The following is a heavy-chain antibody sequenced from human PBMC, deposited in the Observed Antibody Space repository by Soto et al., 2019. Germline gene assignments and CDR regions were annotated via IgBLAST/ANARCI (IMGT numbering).Heavy chain of an antibody. CDR1: GGSISSGDYY. J-gene: IGHJ5*02. CDR3: AREYGYCSSTSCYASCFDP. D-gene: IGHD2-2*03. CDR2: TYYSGST. Sequence: QVQLQESGPGLVKPSQTLFLTCTVSGGSISSGDYYWSWIRQPPVKGLEWIGYTYYSGSTYYNPSIMSGVTISVDTSKSQFSLKLSYVTAADTAVYYCAREYGYCSSTSCYASCFDPWGQGTLVTVSS. V-gene: IGHV4-30-4*01.